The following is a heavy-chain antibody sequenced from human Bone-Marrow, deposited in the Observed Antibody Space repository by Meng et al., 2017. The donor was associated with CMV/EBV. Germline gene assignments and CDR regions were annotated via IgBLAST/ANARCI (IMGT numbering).Heavy chain of an antibody. CDR2: IIPILGIA. Sequence: SVKVSCKASGGTFSSYAISWVRQAPGQGLEWMGGIIPILGIANYAQKFQGRVTITADKSTSTAYMELSNLRSEDTAVYYCARGDYHEGAGYYYYYYGMDVWGQGTTVTVSS. V-gene: IGHV1-69*10. CDR3: ARGDYHEGAGYYYYYYGMDV. J-gene: IGHJ6*02. CDR1: GGTFSSYA. D-gene: IGHD1-26*01.